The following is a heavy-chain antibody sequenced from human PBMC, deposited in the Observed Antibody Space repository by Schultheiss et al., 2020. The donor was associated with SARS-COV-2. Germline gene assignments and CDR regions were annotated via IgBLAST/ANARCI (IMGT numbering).Heavy chain of an antibody. Sequence: SETLSLTCTVSGGSISSYYWGWIRQPPGKGLEWIGYIYYSGSTYYNPSLKSLVTISVDTSKNQFSLKLSSVTAADTAVYYCAREGPGCSSTSCHGYFQHWGQGTLVTVSS. J-gene: IGHJ1*01. CDR2: IYYSGST. D-gene: IGHD2-2*01. CDR1: GGSISSYY. CDR3: AREGPGCSSTSCHGYFQH. V-gene: IGHV4-59*12.